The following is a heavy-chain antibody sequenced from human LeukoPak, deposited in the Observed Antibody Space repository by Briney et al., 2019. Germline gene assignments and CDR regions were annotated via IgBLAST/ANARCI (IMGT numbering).Heavy chain of an antibody. CDR1: GFTFSSYE. Sequence: SGGSLRLSCAASGFTFSSYEMNWVRQAPGKGLEWVAYIQYDGGNEQFADSVKGRFSISRDSSKNILYLQVNSLRAEDTAVYYCAKDRCSNGIGCYYYYMDVWGKGTTVTISS. CDR2: IQYDGGNE. V-gene: IGHV3-30*02. CDR3: AKDRCSNGIGCYYYYMDV. J-gene: IGHJ6*03. D-gene: IGHD2-8*01.